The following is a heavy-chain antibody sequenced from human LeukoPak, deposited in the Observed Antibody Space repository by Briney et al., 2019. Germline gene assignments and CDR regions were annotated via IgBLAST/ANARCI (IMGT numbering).Heavy chain of an antibody. J-gene: IGHJ4*02. CDR1: GFTFSSYS. D-gene: IGHD1-26*01. CDR2: ISGSGGST. CDR3: ARDGPRGATDY. V-gene: IGHV3-23*01. Sequence: GGSLRLSCAASGFTFSSYSMNWVRQAPGKGLEWVSAISGSGGSTYYADSVKGRFTISRDNSKNTLYLQMGSLRAEDMAVYYCARDGPRGATDYWGQGTLVTVSS.